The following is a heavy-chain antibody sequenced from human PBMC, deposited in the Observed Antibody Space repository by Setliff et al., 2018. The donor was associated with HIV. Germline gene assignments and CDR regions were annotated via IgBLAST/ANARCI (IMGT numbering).Heavy chain of an antibody. J-gene: IGHJ5*02. CDR2: IYYSGST. CDR1: GDSISNYY. D-gene: IGHD6-19*01. Sequence: PSETLSLTCTVSGDSISNYYWSWIRQPPGKGLEWIGHIYYSGSTDYNPPLTSRVIISVDPSKNQFTLMLNSVTAADTAVYYCASQPYNSGWFGGWFDPWGQGTLVTVSS. V-gene: IGHV4-59*12. CDR3: ASQPYNSGWFGGWFDP.